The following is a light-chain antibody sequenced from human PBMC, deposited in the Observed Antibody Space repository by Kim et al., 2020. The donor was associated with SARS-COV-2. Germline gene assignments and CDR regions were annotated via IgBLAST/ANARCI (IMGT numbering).Light chain of an antibody. CDR1: QSVGTN. CDR3: QQYNNWPLT. Sequence: VSPGEGATLSCRASQSVGTNLAWYQQKPGQAPRLLIHGATIRATGIPATFSGSGSRTEFTLTISIVQSEDFAVYYCQQYNNWPLTFGGGTKVDIK. J-gene: IGKJ4*01. CDR2: GAT. V-gene: IGKV3D-15*03.